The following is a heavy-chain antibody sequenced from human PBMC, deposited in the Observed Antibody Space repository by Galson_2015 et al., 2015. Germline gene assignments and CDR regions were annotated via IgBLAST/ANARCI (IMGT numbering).Heavy chain of an antibody. Sequence: SLRLSCAASGFTFSSYRMNWVRQAPGKGLEWVSSISSSSSYIYYADSVKGRFTISRDNAKNSLYLQMNSLRAEDTAVYYCARVVEQWLGALDWGQGTMVTVSS. J-gene: IGHJ3*01. CDR3: ARVVEQWLGALD. CDR2: ISSSSSYI. D-gene: IGHD6-19*01. CDR1: GFTFSSYR. V-gene: IGHV3-21*01.